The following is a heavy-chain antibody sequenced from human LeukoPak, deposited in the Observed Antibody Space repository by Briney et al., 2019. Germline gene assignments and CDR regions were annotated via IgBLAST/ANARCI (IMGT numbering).Heavy chain of an antibody. Sequence: SETLSLTCTVSGGSISSSYYWGWIRRPPGKGLEWIGSIYYSGSTYYNPSLKSRVTISVDTSKNQFSLKLTSVTAADTAVYYCARPTSSGWTPFGNWGQGTLVTVSS. V-gene: IGHV4-39*01. CDR2: IYYSGST. D-gene: IGHD6-19*01. CDR1: GGSISSSYY. CDR3: ARPTSSGWTPFGN. J-gene: IGHJ4*02.